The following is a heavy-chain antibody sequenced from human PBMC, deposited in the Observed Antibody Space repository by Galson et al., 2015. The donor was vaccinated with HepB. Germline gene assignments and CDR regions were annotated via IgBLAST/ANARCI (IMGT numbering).Heavy chain of an antibody. CDR3: ARTYCVSGNCYETFDY. CDR1: GGSISSDNW. CDR2: IYPIGTT. V-gene: IGHV4-4*02. D-gene: IGHD2-2*01. J-gene: IGHJ4*02. Sequence: LSLTCAVSGGSISSDNWWSWVRQSPATGLEWIGEIYPIGTTNYNPSLESRVTISVDRSRNQFYLRLGSVTAADTALYYCARTYCVSGNCYETFDYWGQGILVTVSS.